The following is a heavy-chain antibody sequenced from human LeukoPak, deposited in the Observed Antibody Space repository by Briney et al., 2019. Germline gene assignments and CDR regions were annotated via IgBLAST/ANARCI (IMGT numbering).Heavy chain of an antibody. J-gene: IGHJ4*02. CDR1: GFTFSSYS. D-gene: IGHD1-14*01. Sequence: GGSLRLSCAASGFTFSSYSMNWVRQAPGKGLEWVSSISSGSSYIYYADSVKGRFTISRDNAKNSLYLQMNSLRAEDTAVYYCARVNRPKGEGDYWGQGTLVTVSS. CDR2: ISSGSSYI. V-gene: IGHV3-21*01. CDR3: ARVNRPKGEGDY.